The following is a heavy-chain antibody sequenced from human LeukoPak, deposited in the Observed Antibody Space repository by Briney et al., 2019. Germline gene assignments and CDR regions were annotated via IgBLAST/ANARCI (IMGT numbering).Heavy chain of an antibody. Sequence: GGSLRLSCAASGFTFSSYGMHWVRQAPGKGLEWVAFIRYDGSNKYYADSVKGRFTISRDNSKNTLYLQMNSLRAEDTAVYYCAKQYSGYDFPIYYFDYWGQGTLVTVSS. J-gene: IGHJ4*02. CDR3: AKQYSGYDFPIYYFDY. CDR1: GFTFSSYG. V-gene: IGHV3-30*02. CDR2: IRYDGSNK. D-gene: IGHD5-12*01.